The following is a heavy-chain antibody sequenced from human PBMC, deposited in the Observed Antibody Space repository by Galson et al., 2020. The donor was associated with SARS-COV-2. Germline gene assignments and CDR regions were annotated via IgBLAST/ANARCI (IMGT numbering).Heavy chain of an antibody. V-gene: IGHV1-2*06. CDR2: INCNDGGT. CDR1: GYSFTSYY. D-gene: IGHD6-13*01. Sequence: ASVKVSCKASGYSFTSYYVHWMRQAPGQGLEWMGRINCNDGGTTYAQKFQGRITMTRDTSVSTVYMEVSRLQFDDTAVYYCAREIYTSGKTSDHWGQGTLVTVSS. J-gene: IGHJ4*02. CDR3: AREIYTSGKTSDH.